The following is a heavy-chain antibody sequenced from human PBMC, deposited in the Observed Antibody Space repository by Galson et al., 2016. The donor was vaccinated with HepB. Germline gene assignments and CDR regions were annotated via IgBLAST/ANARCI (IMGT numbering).Heavy chain of an antibody. Sequence: SVKVSCKASGGTFSNYAISWVRQAPGQGLEWMGGIIPIFDTANYAQKFQGRVTITADESTSTAYMELSSLRSEDTAFYYCARERGDVVVTAMYFDYWGQGTLVTVSS. V-gene: IGHV1-69*13. D-gene: IGHD2-21*02. J-gene: IGHJ4*02. CDR2: IIPIFDTA. CDR3: ARERGDVVVTAMYFDY. CDR1: GGTFSNYA.